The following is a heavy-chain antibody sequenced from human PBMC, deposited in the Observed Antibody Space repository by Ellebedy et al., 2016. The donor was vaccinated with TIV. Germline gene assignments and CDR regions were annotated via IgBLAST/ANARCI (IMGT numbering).Heavy chain of an antibody. CDR1: GYTFTGYY. Sequence: ASVKVSCKASGYTFTGYYMHWVRQAPGQGLEWMGWINPNSGGTNYAQKFQGRVTMTRDTSISTAYMELSRLRSDDTAVYYCARDPSGLQRSDPWGQGTLVTVSS. V-gene: IGHV1-2*02. D-gene: IGHD4-11*01. CDR2: INPNSGGT. J-gene: IGHJ5*02. CDR3: ARDPSGLQRSDP.